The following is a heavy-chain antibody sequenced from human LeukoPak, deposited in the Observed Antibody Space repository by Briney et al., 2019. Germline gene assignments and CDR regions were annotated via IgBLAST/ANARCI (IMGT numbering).Heavy chain of an antibody. CDR1: GFTFSSYW. D-gene: IGHD4-17*01. Sequence: GGSLRLSCAASGFTFSSYWMSWVRQAPGKGLEWAANIKQDGSEKYYVDSVKGRFTISRDNAKNSLYLQMNSLRAEDTAVYYCARDAYDYGDLSFDYWGQGTLVTVSS. CDR2: IKQDGSEK. V-gene: IGHV3-7*01. J-gene: IGHJ4*02. CDR3: ARDAYDYGDLSFDY.